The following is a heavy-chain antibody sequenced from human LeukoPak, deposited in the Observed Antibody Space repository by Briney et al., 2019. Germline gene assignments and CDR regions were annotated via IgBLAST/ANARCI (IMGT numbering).Heavy chain of an antibody. V-gene: IGHV3-48*03. CDR1: AFTFSSYE. Sequence: GGSLRLSCAASAFTFSSYEMNWVRQAPGKGLERVSDISSSGSTIYYADSVKGRFTISRDNAKNSLYLQMNSVRAEDTAVYFCASGIVVVVAATPPDAFDIWGQGTMVTVSS. CDR2: ISSSGSTI. CDR3: ASGIVVVVAATPPDAFDI. J-gene: IGHJ3*02. D-gene: IGHD2-15*01.